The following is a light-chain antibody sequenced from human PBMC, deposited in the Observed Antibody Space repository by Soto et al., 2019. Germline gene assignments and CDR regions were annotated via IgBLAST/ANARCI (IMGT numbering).Light chain of an antibody. CDR3: CSYAGSSTFS. J-gene: IGLJ2*01. CDR1: NSNIGSKS. V-gene: IGLV1-44*01. Sequence: QSVLTQPPSASGTPGQRVTISCSGSNSNIGSKSVHWYQQLPGTAPKLLIDSNNERPSGVPDRFSGSKSGTSASLAISGLQSEDEADYYCCSYAGSSTFSFAGGTKVTVL. CDR2: SNN.